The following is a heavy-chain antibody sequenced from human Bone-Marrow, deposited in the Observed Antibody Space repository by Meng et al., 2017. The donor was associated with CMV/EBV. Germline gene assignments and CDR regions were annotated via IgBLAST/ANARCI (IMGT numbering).Heavy chain of an antibody. CDR2: INPSGGST. J-gene: IGHJ6*02. CDR3: ARDLGDPTSNGSGSRKVGVYYYYGMDV. Sequence: ASVKVSCKASGYTFTSYYMHWVRQAPGQGLEWMGIINPSGGSTSYAQKFQGRVTMTRDTSTSTVYMELSSLRSEDTAVYYCARDLGDPTSNGSGSRKVGVYYYYGMDVWGQGTTVTVSS. V-gene: IGHV1-46*01. D-gene: IGHD3-10*01. CDR1: GYTFTSYY.